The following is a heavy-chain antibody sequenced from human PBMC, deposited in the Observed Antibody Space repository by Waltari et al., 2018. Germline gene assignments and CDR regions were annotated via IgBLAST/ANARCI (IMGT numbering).Heavy chain of an antibody. CDR3: ARHPAMTIMLWYFDL. Sequence: QLQLQESGPGLVKPSETLSLTCTVSGGSISSSSYYWGWIGQPPGKGLEWIGSIYYRGSTYYNPSLKSRVTISVDTSKNQFSLKLSSVTAADTAVYYCARHPAMTIMLWYFDLWGRGTLVTVSS. CDR1: GGSISSSSYY. CDR2: IYYRGST. D-gene: IGHD2-8*01. J-gene: IGHJ2*01. V-gene: IGHV4-39*01.